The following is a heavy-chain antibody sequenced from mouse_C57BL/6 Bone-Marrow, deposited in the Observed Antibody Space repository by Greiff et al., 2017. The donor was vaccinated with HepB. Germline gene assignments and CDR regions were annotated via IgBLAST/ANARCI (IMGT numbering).Heavy chain of an antibody. Sequence: QVQLKESGAELVRPGTSVKVSCKASGYAFTNYLIEWVKQRPGQGLEWIGVINPGSGGTNYNEKFKGKATLTADKSSSTAYMQLSSLTSEDSAVYFCANDYVFAYWGQGTLVTVSA. CDR1: GYAFTNYL. CDR2: INPGSGGT. J-gene: IGHJ3*01. CDR3: ANDYVFAY. V-gene: IGHV1-54*01. D-gene: IGHD2-4*01.